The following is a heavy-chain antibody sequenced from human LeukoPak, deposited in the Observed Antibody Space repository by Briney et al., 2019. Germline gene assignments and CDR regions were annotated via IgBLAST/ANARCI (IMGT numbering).Heavy chain of an antibody. Sequence: SETLSLTCTVSGGSISSSSYYWGWIRQPPGKGLEWIGSIYYSGSTYYNPSLKSRVTISVDASKNQFSLKLSSVTAADTAVYYCARHVSHYDFWLDYWGQGTLVTVSS. CDR1: GGSISSSSYY. CDR3: ARHVSHYDFWLDY. V-gene: IGHV4-39*01. J-gene: IGHJ4*02. CDR2: IYYSGST. D-gene: IGHD3-3*01.